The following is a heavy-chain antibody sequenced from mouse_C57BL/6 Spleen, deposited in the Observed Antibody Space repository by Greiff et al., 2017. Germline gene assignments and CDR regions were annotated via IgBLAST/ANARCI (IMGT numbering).Heavy chain of an antibody. CDR1: GFNIKDDY. CDR2: IDPENGYT. J-gene: IGHJ3*01. CDR3: TTAYYGSAAY. V-gene: IGHV14-4*01. D-gene: IGHD1-1*01. Sequence: VQLQQSGAELVRPGASVKLSCTASGFNIKDDYMNWVKQRPEQGLEWIGWIDPENGYTEYAAKFQGKATITADTSSNTAYMQLSSLTSEDTAVYYCTTAYYGSAAYWGQGTLVTVSA.